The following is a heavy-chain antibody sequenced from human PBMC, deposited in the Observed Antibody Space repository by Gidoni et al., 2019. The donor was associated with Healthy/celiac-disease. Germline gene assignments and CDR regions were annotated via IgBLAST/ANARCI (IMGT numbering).Heavy chain of an antibody. CDR3: ARVGAVVAATPPDY. Sequence: QLQLQESGPGLVKPSETLSLTCTVPGSSISSYYWSWIRQPPGKGLEWIGYIYYSGSTNYNPSLKSRVTISVDTSKNQFSLKLSSVTAADTAVYYCARVGAVVAATPPDYWGQGTLVTVSS. V-gene: IGHV4-59*01. J-gene: IGHJ4*02. CDR2: IYYSGST. CDR1: GSSISSYY. D-gene: IGHD2-15*01.